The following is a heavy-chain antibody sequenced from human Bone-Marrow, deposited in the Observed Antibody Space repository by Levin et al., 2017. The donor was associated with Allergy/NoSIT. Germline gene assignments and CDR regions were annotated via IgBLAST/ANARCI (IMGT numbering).Heavy chain of an antibody. CDR3: ARDYLKNSSGWYGYYYGMDV. J-gene: IGHJ6*02. CDR2: IYYSGST. Sequence: SETLSLTCTVSGGSISSYYWSWIRQPPGKGLEWIGYIYYSGSTNYNPSLKSRVTISVDTSKNQFSLKLSSVTAADTAVYYWARDYLKNSSGWYGYYYGMDVWGQGTTVTVSS. V-gene: IGHV4-59*01. D-gene: IGHD6-19*01. CDR1: GGSISSYY.